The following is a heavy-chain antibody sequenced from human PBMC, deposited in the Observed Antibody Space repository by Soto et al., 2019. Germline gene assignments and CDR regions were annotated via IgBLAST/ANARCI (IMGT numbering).Heavy chain of an antibody. CDR1: GFTFSSYS. V-gene: IGHV3-21*01. CDR3: ARDEGIAAAVLVIYFDY. J-gene: IGHJ4*02. D-gene: IGHD6-13*01. Sequence: GGSLRLSCAASGFTFSSYSMNWVRQAPGKGLEWVSSISSSSSYIYYADSVKGRFTISRDNAKNSLYLQMNSLRAEDTAVYYCARDEGIAAAVLVIYFDYWGQGTLVTVSS. CDR2: ISSSSSYI.